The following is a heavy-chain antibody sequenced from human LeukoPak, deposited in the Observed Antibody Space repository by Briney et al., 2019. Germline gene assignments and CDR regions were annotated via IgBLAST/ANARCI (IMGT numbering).Heavy chain of an antibody. V-gene: IGHV1-69*05. CDR1: GGTFSSYA. J-gene: IGHJ3*02. D-gene: IGHD1-1*01. Sequence: GASVKVSCKASGGTFSSYAISWVRQAPGQGLEWMGGIIPIFGTANYAQKFQGRVTITRDTSASTAYMELSSLRSEDTAVYYCARGLEGDAFDIWGQGTMVTVSS. CDR2: IIPIFGTA. CDR3: ARGLEGDAFDI.